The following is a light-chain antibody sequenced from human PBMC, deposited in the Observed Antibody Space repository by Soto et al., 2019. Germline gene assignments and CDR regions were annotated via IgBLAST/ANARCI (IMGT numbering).Light chain of an antibody. J-gene: IGKJ1*01. CDR3: QQYNNWCT. V-gene: IGKV3-15*01. Sequence: EIVMTQSPATLSVSPGERATLSCRASQSVSNNLAWYQKKPGQAPRLLIYGASTRATGIPARFSGSGSGTEFTLTISSLQSEDSAFYYCQQYNNWCTFGQGTRVDIK. CDR2: GAS. CDR1: QSVSNN.